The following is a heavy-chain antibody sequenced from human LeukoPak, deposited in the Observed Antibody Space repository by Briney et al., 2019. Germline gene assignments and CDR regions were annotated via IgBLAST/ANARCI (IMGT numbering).Heavy chain of an antibody. D-gene: IGHD2-15*01. J-gene: IGHJ5*02. CDR3: ARGTGYCSGGSCS. Sequence: PSETLSLTCIVSGGSISSISSNNYHWGWIRQPPGKGLEWIGSIYYSGSTNYNPSLKSRVTISVDTSKNQFSLKLSSVTAADAAVYYCARGTGYCSGGSCSWGQGTLVTVSS. CDR2: IYYSGST. V-gene: IGHV4-39*07. CDR1: GGSISSISSNNYH.